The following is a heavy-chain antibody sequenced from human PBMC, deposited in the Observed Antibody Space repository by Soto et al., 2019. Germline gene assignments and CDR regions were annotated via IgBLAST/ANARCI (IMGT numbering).Heavy chain of an antibody. CDR2: IYSGGAT. D-gene: IGHD4-17*01. CDR1: GFTVTNKY. CDR3: ARVDYGDYGWYFDL. J-gene: IGHJ2*01. V-gene: IGHV3-53*01. Sequence: EVQLVEAGGNLIQPGGSLRLSCAASGFTVTNKYMTWVRQAPGKGLEWVSLIYSGGATSYADSVKGRFTSSRDNSKDTLYLQVTSLSDEDTAVYYCARVDYGDYGWYFDLSGRGTLVTVSS.